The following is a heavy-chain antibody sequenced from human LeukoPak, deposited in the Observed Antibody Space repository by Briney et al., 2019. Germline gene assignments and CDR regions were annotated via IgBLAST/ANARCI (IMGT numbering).Heavy chain of an antibody. CDR2: IRYDGSNK. D-gene: IGHD3-9*01. Sequence: GGSLRLSCAASGFTFSSYGMHWVRQAPGKGLEWVAFIRYDGSNKYYADSVKGRFTISRDNSKNTLYLQMNSLRAEDTAVYYCARQARRRLRYFAHFDCWGQGTLVTVSS. V-gene: IGHV3-30*02. J-gene: IGHJ4*02. CDR1: GFTFSSYG. CDR3: ARQARRRLRYFAHFDC.